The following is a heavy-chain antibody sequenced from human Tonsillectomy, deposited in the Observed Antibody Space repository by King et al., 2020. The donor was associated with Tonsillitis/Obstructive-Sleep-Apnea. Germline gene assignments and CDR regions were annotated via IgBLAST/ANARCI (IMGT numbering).Heavy chain of an antibody. CDR2: IYPGDSDT. CDR3: ARSPLGYCSSTSCYENWFDS. D-gene: IGHD2-2*01. CDR1: GYSFTSYW. V-gene: IGHV5-51*01. J-gene: IGHJ5*01. Sequence: GQLVQSGAEVKKPGESLKISCKGSGYSFTSYWIGWVRQMPGKGLEWMGIIYPGDSDTRYSPSFQGQVTISADKSISTAYLQWSSLKASDTAMYYCARSPLGYCSSTSCYENWFDSWGQGTLVTVSS.